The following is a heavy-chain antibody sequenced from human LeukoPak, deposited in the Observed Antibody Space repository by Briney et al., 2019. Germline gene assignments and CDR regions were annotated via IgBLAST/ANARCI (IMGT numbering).Heavy chain of an antibody. V-gene: IGHV3-7*01. CDR1: GFTFSSYW. CDR2: IKQDGSEK. J-gene: IGHJ4*02. Sequence: PGGSLRLSCAASGFTFSSYWMSWVRQAPGKGLEWVANIKQDGSEKYYVDSVKGRFTISRDNAKNSLYLQMNSLRAEDTAVYYCARDRTAVTIFGVVIGYWGQGTLVTHSS. D-gene: IGHD3-3*01. CDR3: ARDRTAVTIFGVVIGY.